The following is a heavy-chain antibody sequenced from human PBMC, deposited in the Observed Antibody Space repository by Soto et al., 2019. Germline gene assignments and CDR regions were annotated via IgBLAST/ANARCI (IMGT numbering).Heavy chain of an antibody. CDR2: IYPGASGT. CDR1: GYSLSNYW. J-gene: IGHJ3*01. Sequence: DALKISCKASGYSLSNYWIAWVLHLPGKYLEWMGIIYPGASGTRYSRSFQGKVTISVDKSISCGYRQWSRLEASDWGIYYCATHFWGLVVPDALQNVFDVYGEGLRVTV. V-gene: IGHV5-51*01. D-gene: IGHD2-2*01. CDR3: ATHFWGLVVPDALQNVFDV.